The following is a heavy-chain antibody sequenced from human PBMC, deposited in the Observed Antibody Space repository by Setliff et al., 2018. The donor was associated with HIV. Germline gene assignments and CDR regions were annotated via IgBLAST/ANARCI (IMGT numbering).Heavy chain of an antibody. J-gene: IGHJ3*02. CDR3: TREVCSDGCPNEAFDI. CDR1: GFIFSTYW. Sequence: PGGSLRLSCEASGFIFSTYWMSWVRQAPGKGPEWVANIKQDGSEKYYVDSVKGRFTISRDNANNSLYLQMNSLTAEDTALYYCTREVCSDGCPNEAFDIWGRGTMVTVSS. CDR2: IKQDGSEK. D-gene: IGHD2-15*01. V-gene: IGHV3-7*01.